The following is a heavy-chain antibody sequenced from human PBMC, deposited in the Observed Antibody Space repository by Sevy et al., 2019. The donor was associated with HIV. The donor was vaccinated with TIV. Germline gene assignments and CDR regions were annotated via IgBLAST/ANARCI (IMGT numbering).Heavy chain of an antibody. V-gene: IGHV3-21*01. CDR1: GLRFSNYN. D-gene: IGHD6-13*01. Sequence: GGSLRLSCAASGLRFSNYNMNWVRQAPGQGLEWVACISNSSSYIYYVDSVKDRFTISRDNAKNSLYLQMNSLRAEDTAVYYCASEKEQLVLWPYYGMDVWGQGTTVTVSS. CDR2: ISNSSSYI. CDR3: ASEKEQLVLWPYYGMDV. J-gene: IGHJ6*02.